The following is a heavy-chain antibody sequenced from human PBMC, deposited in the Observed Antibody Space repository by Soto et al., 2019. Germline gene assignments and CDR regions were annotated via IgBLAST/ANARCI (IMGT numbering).Heavy chain of an antibody. CDR2: INHSGST. Sequence: QVQLQQWGAGLLKPSETLSLTCAVYGGSFSGYYWSWIRQPPGKGLEWIGEINHSGSTNYNPSLKSRVTISVDTSKNQFSLKLSSVTAADTAVYYCARGFHSDIVVVPAAIPASVPNYDMDVWGKGTTVTVSS. J-gene: IGHJ6*03. CDR3: ARGFHSDIVVVPAAIPASVPNYDMDV. V-gene: IGHV4-34*01. CDR1: GGSFSGYY. D-gene: IGHD2-2*01.